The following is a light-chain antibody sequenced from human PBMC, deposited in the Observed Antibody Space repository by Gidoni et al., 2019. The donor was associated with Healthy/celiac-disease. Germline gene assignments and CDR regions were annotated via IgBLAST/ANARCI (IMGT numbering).Light chain of an antibody. J-gene: IGKJ1*01. CDR2: AAS. CDR3: QQYLSFWT. CDR1: QSVSSY. Sequence: DIVLTQSPGTLSLSPGERATLSCRASQSVSSYLAWYQQKPGQAPRLLIYAASNRATGIPDRCSGSGSGTDFTLTISRLEPEDFAVYYCQQYLSFWTFGQGTKVEIK. V-gene: IGKV3-20*01.